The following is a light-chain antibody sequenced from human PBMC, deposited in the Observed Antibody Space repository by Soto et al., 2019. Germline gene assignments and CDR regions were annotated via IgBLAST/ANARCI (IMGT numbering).Light chain of an antibody. CDR2: DVS. CDR3: SSYTSATTYV. CDR1: SSDVGAYNY. Sequence: QSVLTQPASVSGSPGQSITISCTGTSSDVGAYNYDSWYQQYPGEAPKVIIYDVSHRPAGVSNRFSGSKSGNTASLTISGLQTQDEADYYCSSYTSATTYVFGTGTKGTVL. J-gene: IGLJ1*01. V-gene: IGLV2-14*01.